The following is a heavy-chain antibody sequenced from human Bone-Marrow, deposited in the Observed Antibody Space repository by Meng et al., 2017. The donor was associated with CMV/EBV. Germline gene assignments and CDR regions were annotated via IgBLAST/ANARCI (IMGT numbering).Heavy chain of an antibody. Sequence: ASVKVSCKASGYTFTSYDINWVRQATGQGLEWMGRMNPNSGNTGYAQKFQGRVTITRNTSISTAYMELSSLRSEDTAVYYCARGNRRSSTSFDRWGQGTLVTVSS. CDR1: GYTFTSYD. J-gene: IGHJ4*02. CDR2: MNPNSGNT. CDR3: ARGNRRSSTSFDR. V-gene: IGHV1-8*01. D-gene: IGHD2-2*01.